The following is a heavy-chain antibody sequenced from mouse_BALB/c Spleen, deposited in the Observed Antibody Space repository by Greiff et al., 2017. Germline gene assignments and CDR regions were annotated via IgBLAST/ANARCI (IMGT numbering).Heavy chain of an antibody. Sequence: VQLQQSGPGLVAPSQSLSITCTVSGFSLTGYGVNWVRQPPGKGLEWLGMIWGDGSTDYNSALKSRLSISKDNSKSQVFLKMNGLQTDDTARYYCARDHHLYYFDYWGQGTTLTVSS. V-gene: IGHV2-6-7*01. CDR1: GFSLTGYG. CDR3: ARDHHLYYFDY. CDR2: IWGDGST. J-gene: IGHJ2*01.